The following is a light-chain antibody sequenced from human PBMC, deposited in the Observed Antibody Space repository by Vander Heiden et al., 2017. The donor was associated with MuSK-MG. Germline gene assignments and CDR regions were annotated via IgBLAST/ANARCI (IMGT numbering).Light chain of an antibody. CDR2: AAS. J-gene: IGKJ1*01. Sequence: TPMTQPPSYLSASVVDRVTITCPASQSINNYLNWYQQKPGQAPKLLIYAASSLQSGVPSRFSGSGSGTDFTLTISSLQPEDFATYYCQQRDSTPWTFGQGTKVEIK. CDR3: QQRDSTPWT. CDR1: QSINNY. V-gene: IGKV1-39*01.